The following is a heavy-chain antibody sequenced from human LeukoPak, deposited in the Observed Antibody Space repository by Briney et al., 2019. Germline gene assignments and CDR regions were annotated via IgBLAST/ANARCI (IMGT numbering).Heavy chain of an antibody. Sequence: GGSLRLSCAASGFTFSSYEMNWVRQAPGKGLEWVSYISSSGSTIYYADSVKGRFTISRDNAKSSLYLQMNSLRAEDTAVYYCARDLTAGYYYYYGMDVWGQGTTVTVSS. CDR1: GFTFSSYE. V-gene: IGHV3-48*03. CDR3: ARDLTAGYYYYYGMDV. D-gene: IGHD5-18*01. CDR2: ISSSGSTI. J-gene: IGHJ6*02.